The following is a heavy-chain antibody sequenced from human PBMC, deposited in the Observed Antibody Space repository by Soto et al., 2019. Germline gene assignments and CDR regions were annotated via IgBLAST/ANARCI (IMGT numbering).Heavy chain of an antibody. CDR3: ARGGYSSSFRFDY. D-gene: IGHD6-6*01. V-gene: IGHV1-69*06. CDR2: IFPFIDTS. J-gene: IGHJ4*02. Sequence: QVQLVQSGAEVKKPGSSVKVCCKASGDTFNTYEINWVRQAPGQGPEWMGGIFPFIDTSTYAQKFQGRVTITADKSTNTVYMELSGLRSGDTAVYFCARGGYSSSFRFDYWGQGTRVTVS. CDR1: GDTFNTYE.